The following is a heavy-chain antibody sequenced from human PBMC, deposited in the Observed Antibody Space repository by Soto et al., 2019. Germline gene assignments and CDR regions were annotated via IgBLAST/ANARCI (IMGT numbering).Heavy chain of an antibody. CDR3: AREHSGRYSH. D-gene: IGHD1-26*01. V-gene: IGHV1-8*02. Sequence: QVQLVQSGAEVKKPGASVKVSCKASGYTFTSYHITWVRQAPGQGLEWMGWISAYNGNTAYAQKFQGRVTMTRNTSISTAYMELSSLRSEDTAVYYCAREHSGRYSHWGQGTLVTVSS. CDR2: ISAYNGNT. CDR1: GYTFTSYH. J-gene: IGHJ4*02.